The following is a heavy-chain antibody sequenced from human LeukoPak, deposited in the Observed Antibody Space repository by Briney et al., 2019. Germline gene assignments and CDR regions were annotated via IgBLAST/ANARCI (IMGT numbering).Heavy chain of an antibody. J-gene: IGHJ4*02. Sequence: TGGSLRLSCAASGFTFSSYAMSWARQAPGKGLEWVSAISGSGGSTYYADSVKGRFTISRDNSKNTLYLQMNSLRAEDTAVYYCAKVQSSSWYVAYYFDYWGQGTLVTVSS. CDR2: ISGSGGST. D-gene: IGHD6-13*01. V-gene: IGHV3-23*01. CDR1: GFTFSSYA. CDR3: AKVQSSSWYVAYYFDY.